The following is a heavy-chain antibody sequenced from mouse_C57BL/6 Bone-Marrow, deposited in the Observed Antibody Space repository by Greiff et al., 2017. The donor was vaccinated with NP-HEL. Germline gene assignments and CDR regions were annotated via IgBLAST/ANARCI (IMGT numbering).Heavy chain of an antibody. V-gene: IGHV7-3*01. CDR2: IGNKANGYTT. J-gene: IGHJ1*03. CDR1: GFTFTDYY. Sequence: EVKLVESGGGLVQPGGSLSLSCAVSGFTFTDYYMSWVRQPPGKALEWLGFIGNKANGYTTEYSASVKGRFTSSRDNSQSNLYLQMNALRAEDRATYYGAKYKARYGSSRWDIDVWGTGTSVTVSS. CDR3: AKYKARYGSSRWDIDV. D-gene: IGHD1-1*01.